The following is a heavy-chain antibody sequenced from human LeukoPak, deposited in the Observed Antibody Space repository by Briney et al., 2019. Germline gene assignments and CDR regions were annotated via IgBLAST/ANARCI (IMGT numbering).Heavy chain of an antibody. CDR2: FDPEDGET. Sequence: ASVKVSCKVSGHTLTELSMHWVRQAPGKGLEWMGGFDPEDGETIYAQKFQGRVTLTEDTSTDTAYMELSSLRSADTAMYYCAINAYCSSNSCWGHYYYYYMDVWGKGTTVTVSS. J-gene: IGHJ6*03. V-gene: IGHV1-24*01. CDR1: GHTLTELS. D-gene: IGHD2-2*01. CDR3: AINAYCSSNSCWGHYYYYYMDV.